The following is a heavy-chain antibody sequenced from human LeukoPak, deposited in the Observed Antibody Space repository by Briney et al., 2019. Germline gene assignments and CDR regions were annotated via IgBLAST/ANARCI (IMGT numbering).Heavy chain of an antibody. J-gene: IGHJ3*02. Sequence: GGSLRLSCAASGFTFSSYSMNWVRQAPGKGLEWVSHISSSSSTIYYADSVKGRFTISRDNAKNSLYLQMNSLRAEDTAVYYCARAWTSFYWDAFDIWGQGTMVTVSS. CDR1: GFTFSSYS. D-gene: IGHD2/OR15-2a*01. CDR3: ARAWTSFYWDAFDI. CDR2: ISSSSSTI. V-gene: IGHV3-48*01.